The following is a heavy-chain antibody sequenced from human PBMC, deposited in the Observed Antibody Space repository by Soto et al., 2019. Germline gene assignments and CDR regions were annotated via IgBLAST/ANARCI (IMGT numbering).Heavy chain of an antibody. V-gene: IGHV4-31*03. CDR1: GGSISIGGYY. CDR3: ARRDCSSIRCYLSWFDP. J-gene: IGHJ5*02. Sequence: PSETLSLTCTVSGGSISIGGYYWSWILQHPGKGLEWIGYIYYSGSTYYNPSLKSRVTISVDTSKNQFSLKLSSVTAADTAVYYCARRDCSSIRCYLSWFDPWGQGILGTVSS. D-gene: IGHD2-2*01. CDR2: IYYSGST.